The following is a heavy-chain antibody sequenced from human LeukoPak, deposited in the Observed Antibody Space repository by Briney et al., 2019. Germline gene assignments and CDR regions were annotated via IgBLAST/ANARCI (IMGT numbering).Heavy chain of an antibody. D-gene: IGHD3-22*01. CDR2: ISYDGSNK. CDR1: GLPLSSYA. Sequence: GGSLSPSCAASGLPLSSYAMHWFRQAPGKGLGWVAVISYDGSNKYYADSVKGRFTISRDNSKNTLYLQMNSLRAEDTAVYYCVKVAPSDYYDTTGYWGDHWGQGTLVTVSS. V-gene: IGHV3-30*04. J-gene: IGHJ4*02. CDR3: VKVAPSDYYDTTGYWGDH.